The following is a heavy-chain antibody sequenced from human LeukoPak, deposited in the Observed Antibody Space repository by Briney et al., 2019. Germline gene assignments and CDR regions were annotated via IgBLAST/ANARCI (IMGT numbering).Heavy chain of an antibody. Sequence: GGSLRLSCAASGFTFSSYAMSWVRQAPGKGLEWVSAISDSGGSTYYADSVKGRFTISRDNSKNTLYLQINSLRGEDTAVYYCAKGKYSSGGVPDYWGQGTLVTVSS. V-gene: IGHV3-23*01. CDR2: ISDSGGST. CDR1: GFTFSSYA. J-gene: IGHJ4*02. CDR3: AKGKYSSGGVPDY. D-gene: IGHD6-19*01.